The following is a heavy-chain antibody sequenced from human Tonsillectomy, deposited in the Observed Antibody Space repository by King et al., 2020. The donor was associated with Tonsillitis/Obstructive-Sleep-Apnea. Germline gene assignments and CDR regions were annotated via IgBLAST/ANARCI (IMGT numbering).Heavy chain of an antibody. CDR1: GGTFGSYS. V-gene: IGHV1-69*10. D-gene: IGHD5-24*01. CDR3: ARAASEMATVAAFDI. Sequence: VQLVESGAEVKRPGSSVKVSCKTSGGTFGSYSISWVRRARGQGLEWMGVIIPFLDMTNYAQKFQGRVTITADKSTSTAYMGLSSLRSEDTAVYYCARAASEMATVAAFDIWGQGTMVTVSS. CDR2: IIPFLDMT. J-gene: IGHJ3*02.